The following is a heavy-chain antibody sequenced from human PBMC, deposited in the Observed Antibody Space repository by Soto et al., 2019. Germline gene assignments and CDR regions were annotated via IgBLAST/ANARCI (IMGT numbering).Heavy chain of an antibody. CDR3: ARSSAIFYYYGMDV. CDR1: GYTFTSYD. J-gene: IGHJ6*02. D-gene: IGHD3-3*01. V-gene: IGHV1-8*01. Sequence: QVQLVQSGAEVKKPGASVKVSCKASGYTFTSYDINWVRQATGQGLEWMGWMNPNSGNTGYAQKFQGRVTMTRNTSISTAYMELSSLRSEDTAVYYCARSSAIFYYYGMDVWGQGTTVTVPS. CDR2: MNPNSGNT.